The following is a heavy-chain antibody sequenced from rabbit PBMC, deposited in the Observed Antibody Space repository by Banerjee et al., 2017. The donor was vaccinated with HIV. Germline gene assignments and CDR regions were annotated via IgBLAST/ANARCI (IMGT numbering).Heavy chain of an antibody. CDR3: ARDLAGVTGWDFNL. CDR2: IYTGTGDT. CDR1: GIDFSSYYD. Sequence: QQQLEESGGGLVKPEGSLTLTCKASGIDFSSYYDMCWVRQAPGKGLEWIGCIYTGTGDTYYATWAEGRFTISKTSSTTVALQMTSLTAADTGTYFCARDLAGVTGWDFNLWGPGTLVTVS. D-gene: IGHD4-1*01. J-gene: IGHJ4*01. V-gene: IGHV1S45*01.